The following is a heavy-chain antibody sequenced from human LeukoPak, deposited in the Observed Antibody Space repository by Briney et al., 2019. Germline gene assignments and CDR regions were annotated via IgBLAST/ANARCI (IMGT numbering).Heavy chain of an antibody. CDR1: AFTFNSFS. D-gene: IGHD6-13*01. J-gene: IGHJ4*02. Sequence: GGSLRLSSSASAFTFNSFSMNWVPQAPGNGLEWISSISSSSSYIYYADSVKGRFTISRDNAKNSLYLQMNSLRAEDTAVYYCARGPRSSSWPTEYWGQGTLVTVSS. CDR2: ISSSSSYI. CDR3: ARGPRSSSWPTEY. V-gene: IGHV3-21*01.